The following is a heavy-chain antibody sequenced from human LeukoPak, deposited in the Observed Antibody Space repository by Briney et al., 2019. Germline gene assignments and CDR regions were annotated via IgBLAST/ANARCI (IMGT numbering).Heavy chain of an antibody. J-gene: IGHJ4*02. D-gene: IGHD6-19*01. V-gene: IGHV3-9*01. Sequence: AGGSLRLSCAASGFTFDDYAMHWVRQAPGKGLEWVSGISWNSGSIGYADSVKGRFTISRDNAKNSLYLQMNSLRAEDTALYYCAKDLAVADHLGYFDYWGQGTLVTVSS. CDR3: AKDLAVADHLGYFDY. CDR2: ISWNSGSI. CDR1: GFTFDDYA.